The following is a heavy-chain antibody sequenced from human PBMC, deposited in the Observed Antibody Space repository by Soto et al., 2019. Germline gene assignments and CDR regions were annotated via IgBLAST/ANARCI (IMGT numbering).Heavy chain of an antibody. CDR1: GFTDSSNY. V-gene: IGHV3-66*01. J-gene: IGHJ4*02. CDR2: IYSGGST. D-gene: IGHD6-19*01. Sequence: EVQLVESGGGLVQPGGSLRLSCAASGFTDSSNYMSWVRQAPGKGLEWVSVIYSGGSTYYADSVKGRFTISRDNSKNTLYLQMNSLRAEDTAVSYCARNLGAVAGTFDYWGQGTLVTVSS. CDR3: ARNLGAVAGTFDY.